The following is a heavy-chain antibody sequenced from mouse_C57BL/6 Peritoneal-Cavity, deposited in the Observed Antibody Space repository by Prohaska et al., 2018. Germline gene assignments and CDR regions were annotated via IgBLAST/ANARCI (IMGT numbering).Heavy chain of an antibody. V-gene: IGHV1-52*01. J-gene: IGHJ3*01. Sequence: QVQLQQPGAELVRPGSSVKLSCKASGYTFTSYWMHWVKQRPIQGLEWIGNIDPSDSETHYNQKFKDKATLTVDKSSSTAYMQLSSLTSEDSAVYYCAREGSNYGFAHWGQGTLVTVSA. CDR1: GYTFTSYW. CDR2: IDPSDSET. CDR3: AREGSNYGFAH. D-gene: IGHD2-5*01.